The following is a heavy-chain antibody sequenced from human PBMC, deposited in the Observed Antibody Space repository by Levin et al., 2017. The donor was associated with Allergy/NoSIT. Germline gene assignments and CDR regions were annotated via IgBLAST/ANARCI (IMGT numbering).Heavy chain of an antibody. CDR3: AKDYEWLGDRYMDV. J-gene: IGHJ6*03. CDR1: GFTFSSHG. CDR2: ISYDGSKK. D-gene: IGHD3-10*01. Sequence: SGGSLRLSCAAAGFTFSSHGMHWVRQVPGKGLEWVAAISYDGSKKYFIDSVKGRFTISRDNSKNTVYLQMNSLRADDTAVYYCAKDYEWLGDRYMDVWGKGTTVTV. V-gene: IGHV3-30*18.